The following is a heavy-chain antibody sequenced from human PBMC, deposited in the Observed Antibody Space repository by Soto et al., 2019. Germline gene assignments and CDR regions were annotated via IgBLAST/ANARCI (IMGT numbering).Heavy chain of an antibody. J-gene: IGHJ6*02. Sequence: SGKVSCDASGGTFSSYAISWVRQAPGQGLEWMGGIIPIVGTANYAQKFQGRVTITADESTSTAYMELSSLRSEDTAVYYCARGLWPIYYYGMDVWGQGTTVTVSS. D-gene: IGHD3-10*01. V-gene: IGHV1-69*01. CDR1: GGTFSSYA. CDR2: IIPIVGTA. CDR3: ARGLWPIYYYGMDV.